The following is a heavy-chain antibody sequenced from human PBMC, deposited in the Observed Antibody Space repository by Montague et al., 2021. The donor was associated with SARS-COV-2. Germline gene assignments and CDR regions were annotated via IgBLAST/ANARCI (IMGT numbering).Heavy chain of an antibody. D-gene: IGHD3-9*01. CDR2: ISYDGSNK. J-gene: IGHJ6*02. V-gene: IGHV3-30-3*01. CDR3: ARDPFYYDILTGYIYPAYYYYYGMDV. CDR1: GFTFSSYA. Sequence: SLRLSCAASGFTFSSYAMHWVRQAPGKGLEWVAVISYDGSNKYYADSVKGRFTISRDNSKNTLYLQKNSLRAEDTAVYYCARDPFYYDILTGYIYPAYYYYYGMDVWGQGTTVTVSS.